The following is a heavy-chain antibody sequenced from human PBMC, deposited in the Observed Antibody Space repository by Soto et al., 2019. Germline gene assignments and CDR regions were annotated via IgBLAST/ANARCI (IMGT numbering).Heavy chain of an antibody. CDR3: ARGDRDRETGLVPAAIDGMDV. V-gene: IGHV1-69*02. J-gene: IGHJ6*02. CDR1: GGTFRRYS. Sequence: QVQLVQSGAEVTKPGCSVKVSCKASGGTFRRYSITWVRQAPGHGLEWIGRIIPIFGIASYAQKFQSRVTITADESTSTAYMELSSLRSDDTAVYYCARGDRDRETGLVPAAIDGMDVWGRGTTVTVSS. D-gene: IGHD2-2*01. CDR2: IIPIFGIA.